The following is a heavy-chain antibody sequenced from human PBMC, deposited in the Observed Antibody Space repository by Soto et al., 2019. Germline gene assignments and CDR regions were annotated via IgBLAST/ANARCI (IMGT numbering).Heavy chain of an antibody. J-gene: IGHJ6*02. D-gene: IGHD5-18*01. CDR2: IIDSGGST. Sequence: GGALRLGSAAYGCTFNRCAMGWVRQAPGKGLEWVSDIIDSGGSTYYADSVKGRFTISRDNSKSTLYLQMNSLRAEDTAVYYCVRDLQKYSYGDYGMDVWGQGTTVTVSS. CDR3: VRDLQKYSYGDYGMDV. CDR1: GCTFNRCA. V-gene: IGHV3-23*01.